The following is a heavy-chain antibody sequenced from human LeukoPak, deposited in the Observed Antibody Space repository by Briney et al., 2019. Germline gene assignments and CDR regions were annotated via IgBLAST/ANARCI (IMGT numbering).Heavy chain of an antibody. V-gene: IGHV3-7*01. CDR1: GFTFSSYW. Sequence: GGSLRLSCAASGFTFSSYWMSWVRQAPGKWLEWVANINQDGSAKDYGGSVEGRFTISRDNAKNSLYLQMNSLTAEDTAVYFCASAPNENYFDFWGQGTLVTVSS. J-gene: IGHJ4*02. CDR2: INQDGSAK. CDR3: ASAPNENYFDF.